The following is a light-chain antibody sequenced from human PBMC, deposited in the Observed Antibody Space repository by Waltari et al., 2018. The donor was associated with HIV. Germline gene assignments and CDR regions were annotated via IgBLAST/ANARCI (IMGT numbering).Light chain of an antibody. J-gene: IGLJ2*01. Sequence: QSVLTQPPSVSWAPGHRVTISCTGRIPNLGAGFDLHRYQQLPGTAPKLLISGNTNRPSGVPDRFSGSKSGTSASLAITGLQADDEADYYCQSYDVSFSAIFGGGTKLTVL. CDR3: QSYDVSFSAI. CDR2: GNT. V-gene: IGLV1-40*01. CDR1: IPNLGAGFD.